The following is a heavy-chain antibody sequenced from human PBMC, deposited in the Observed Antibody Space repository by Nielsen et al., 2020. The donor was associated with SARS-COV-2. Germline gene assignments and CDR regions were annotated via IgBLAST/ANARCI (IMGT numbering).Heavy chain of an antibody. CDR3: ARVRITMIVVVDAFDI. V-gene: IGHV4-31*02. D-gene: IGHD3-22*01. J-gene: IGHJ3*02. Sequence: WIRQHPGKGLEWIGYIYYSGSTYYNPSLKSRVTISVDTSKNQFSLKLSSVTAADTAVYYCARVRITMIVVVDAFDIWGQGTMVTVSS. CDR2: IYYSGST.